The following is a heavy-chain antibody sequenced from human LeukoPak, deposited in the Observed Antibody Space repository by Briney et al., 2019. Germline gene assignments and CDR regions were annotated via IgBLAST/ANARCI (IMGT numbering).Heavy chain of an antibody. D-gene: IGHD1-26*01. V-gene: IGHV3-73*01. CDR3: TRRSGSYRRLESYYYYMDV. CDR1: GFTFSGSA. CDR2: IRSKANSYAT. Sequence: GGSLRLSCAASGFTFSGSAMHWVRQASGQGLEWVGRIRSKANSYATAYAASVKGRFTISRDDSKNTAYLQMNSLKTEDTAVYYCTRRSGSYRRLESYYYYMDVWGKGTTVTVSS. J-gene: IGHJ6*03.